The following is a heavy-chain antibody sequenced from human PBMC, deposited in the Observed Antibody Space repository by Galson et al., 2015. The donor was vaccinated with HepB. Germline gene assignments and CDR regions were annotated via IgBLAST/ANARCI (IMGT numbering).Heavy chain of an antibody. CDR2: IIPIFGTA. V-gene: IGHV1-69*13. CDR1: GGTFSSYA. J-gene: IGHJ5*02. Sequence: SVKVSCKASGGTFSSYAISWVRQAPGQGLEWMGGIIPIFGTANYAQKFQGRVTITADESTSTAYMELSSLRSEDTAVYYCASQVVAEDNWFDPWGQGTLVTVSS. D-gene: IGHD2-15*01. CDR3: ASQVVAEDNWFDP.